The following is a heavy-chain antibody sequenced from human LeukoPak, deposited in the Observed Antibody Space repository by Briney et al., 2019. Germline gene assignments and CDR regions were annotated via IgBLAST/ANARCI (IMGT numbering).Heavy chain of an antibody. Sequence: ASVTVSCKASGYSLTAYYIHWVRQAPGQGLVWMGWINPNNDETYYGQKFRGRITLTRDTSKNTAYMLLSGLRSDDTAIYYCARGHIYSCGYYAMNWFDPWGQGTLVTVYS. CDR2: INPNNDET. J-gene: IGHJ5*02. CDR3: ARGHIYSCGYYAMNWFDP. CDR1: GYSLTAYY. V-gene: IGHV1-2*02. D-gene: IGHD3-3*01.